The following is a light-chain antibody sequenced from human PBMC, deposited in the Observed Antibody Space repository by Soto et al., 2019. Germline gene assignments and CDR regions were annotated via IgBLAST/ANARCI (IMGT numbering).Light chain of an antibody. CDR2: DVS. V-gene: IGLV2-11*01. CDR1: SSDVGGYNY. J-gene: IGLJ2*01. CDR3: CSYAGSVV. Sequence: QSALTQPRSLSGSPGQSVTISCTGTSSDVGGYNYVSWYQQHPGKAPKLMIYDVSKRPPGVPDRFSGSKSGNTASLTISGLQAEDAADYYFCSYAGSVVFGGGTKLTVL.